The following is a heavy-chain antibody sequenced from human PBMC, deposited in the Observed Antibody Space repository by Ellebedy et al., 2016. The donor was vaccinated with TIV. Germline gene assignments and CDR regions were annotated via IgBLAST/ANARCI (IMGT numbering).Heavy chain of an antibody. CDR3: ARARRGSSGMDV. Sequence: ASVKVSCKASGYIFTANYVHWVRQAPGQGLEWMGWINPDSGGTNFAQKFQDRVSMTRDTSVSTAYMELSRLESDDTATYYCARARRGSSGMDVWGQGTTVTVS. CDR1: GYIFTANY. V-gene: IGHV1-2*02. CDR2: INPDSGGT. D-gene: IGHD3-22*01. J-gene: IGHJ6*02.